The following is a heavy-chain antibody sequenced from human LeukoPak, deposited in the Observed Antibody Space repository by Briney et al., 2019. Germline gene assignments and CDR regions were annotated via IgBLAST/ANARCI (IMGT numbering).Heavy chain of an antibody. J-gene: IGHJ5*02. CDR1: GFMVSDYY. CDR3: VRGTYYSGSGLGSWFDP. Sequence: GESLKISCVASGFMVSDYYMNWIRQAPGKGLEWISHISDGDDTIDYADSVKGRLSMSRDNAKNSLYLEVSGLRAEDTAVYYCVRGTYYSGSGLGSWFDPWGQGTLVTVSS. D-gene: IGHD2-21*01. CDR2: ISDGDDTI. V-gene: IGHV3-11*01.